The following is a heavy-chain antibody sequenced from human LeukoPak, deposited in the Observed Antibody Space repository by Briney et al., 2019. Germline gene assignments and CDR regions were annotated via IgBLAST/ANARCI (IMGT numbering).Heavy chain of an antibody. CDR1: GFSFSSYS. CDR3: ARAADSGYDFKLYY. Sequence: GGSLRLSCAASGFSFSSYSMNWVRQAPGKGLEWVSYISSSSSTIYYADSVKGRFTISRDNAKNSLYLQMNSLRDEDTAVYYCARAADSGYDFKLYYWGQGTLATVSS. V-gene: IGHV3-48*02. CDR2: ISSSSSTI. J-gene: IGHJ4*02. D-gene: IGHD5-12*01.